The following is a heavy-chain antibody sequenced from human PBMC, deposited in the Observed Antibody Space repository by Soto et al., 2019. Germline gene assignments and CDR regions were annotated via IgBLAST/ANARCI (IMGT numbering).Heavy chain of an antibody. CDR3: VKAYCGGDCYSAYFDY. CDR2: ISSNGGST. D-gene: IGHD2-21*02. CDR1: GFTFSSYA. V-gene: IGHV3-64D*09. Sequence: GGSLRLSYSASGFTFSSYAMHWVRQAPGKGLEYVSAISSNGGSTYYADSVKGRFTISRDNSKNTLYLQMSSLRAEDTAVYYCVKAYCGGDCYSAYFDYWGQGTLVTVSS. J-gene: IGHJ4*02.